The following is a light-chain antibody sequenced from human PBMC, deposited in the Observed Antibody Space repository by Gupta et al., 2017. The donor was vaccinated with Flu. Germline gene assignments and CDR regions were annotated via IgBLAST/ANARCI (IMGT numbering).Light chain of an antibody. CDR3: LLHLGGGISL. CDR1: SGSVSSANY. Sequence: TVVTQEPSVSVSPRGTVTLTCGLASGSVSSANYRSWYQQLPGQPPRTLIYSTNIRASGVPDRFSGSTLGNKIALTITGAQAEDEADYYCLLHLGGGISLFGGGTKLTVL. V-gene: IGLV8-61*01. CDR2: STN. J-gene: IGLJ2*01.